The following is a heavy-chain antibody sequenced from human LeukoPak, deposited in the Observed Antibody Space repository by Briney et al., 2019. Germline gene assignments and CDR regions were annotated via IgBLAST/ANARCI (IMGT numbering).Heavy chain of an antibody. CDR1: GGSISSSSYY. CDR3: ARLDYYDSSGYYYPRAPDNNDY. D-gene: IGHD3-22*01. CDR2: TYYSGST. Sequence: SETLSLTCTVSGGSISSSSYYWGWIRQPPGKGLEWIGSTYYSGSTYYNPSLKSRVTISVDTSKNQFSLKLSSVTAADTAVYYCARLDYYDSSGYYYPRAPDNNDYWGQGTLVTVSS. V-gene: IGHV4-39*01. J-gene: IGHJ4*02.